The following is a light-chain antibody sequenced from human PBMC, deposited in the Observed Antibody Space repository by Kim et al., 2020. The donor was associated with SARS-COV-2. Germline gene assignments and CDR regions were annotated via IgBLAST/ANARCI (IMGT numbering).Light chain of an antibody. Sequence: SYALTQPPSVSVAPGKTARITCGGNNIGSKSVHWYQQKPGQAPVLLIYYDSDRPSGIPERFSRSNSGNTATLPISRVEAGDEADYYCQVWDSSSDHPVFGGGTKVTVL. V-gene: IGLV3-21*04. CDR3: QVWDSSSDHPV. J-gene: IGLJ3*02. CDR2: YDS. CDR1: NIGSKS.